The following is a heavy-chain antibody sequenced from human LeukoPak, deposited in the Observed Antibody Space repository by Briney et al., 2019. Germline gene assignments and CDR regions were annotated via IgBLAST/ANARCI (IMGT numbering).Heavy chain of an antibody. J-gene: IGHJ5*02. CDR2: IYYSGST. CDR1: GGSISSYY. Sequence: SETLSLTCTVSGGSISSYYWSWIRQPPGKGLEWIGYIYYSGSTNYNPSLKSRVTISVDTSKNQFSLKLSSVTAADTAVYYCARGYCSSTSCPYDPWGQGTLVTVSS. V-gene: IGHV4-59*01. CDR3: ARGYCSSTSCPYDP. D-gene: IGHD2-2*01.